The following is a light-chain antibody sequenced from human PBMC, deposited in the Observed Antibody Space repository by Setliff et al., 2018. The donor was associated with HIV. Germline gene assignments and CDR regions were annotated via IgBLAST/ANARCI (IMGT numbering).Light chain of an antibody. CDR1: SSDVGGYNY. Sequence: QSVLTQPASVSGSPGQSITISCTGTSSDVGGYNYVSWYQQHPGKAPKLMIYDVSKRLSGVSNRFSGSKSGSTASLTISGLQAEDEADYYCSSYTSSSTLRVFGIGTKVTVL. J-gene: IGLJ1*01. V-gene: IGLV2-14*03. CDR2: DVS. CDR3: SSYTSSSTLRV.